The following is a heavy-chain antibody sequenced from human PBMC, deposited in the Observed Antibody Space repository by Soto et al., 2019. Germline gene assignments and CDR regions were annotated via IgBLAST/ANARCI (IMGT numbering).Heavy chain of an antibody. V-gene: IGHV1-69*04. CDR3: ARERQVDPPGIWFDP. J-gene: IGHJ5*02. CDR1: GGTFSSYT. Sequence: ASVKVSCKASGGTFSSYTISWVRQAPGQGLEWMGRIIPILGIANYAQKFQGRVTITADKSTSTAYMELSSLRSEDTAVYYCARERQVDPPGIWFDPWGQGTLVTVSS. D-gene: IGHD1-1*01. CDR2: IIPILGIA.